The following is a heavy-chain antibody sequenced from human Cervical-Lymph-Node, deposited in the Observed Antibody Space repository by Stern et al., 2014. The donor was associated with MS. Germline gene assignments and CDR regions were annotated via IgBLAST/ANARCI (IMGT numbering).Heavy chain of an antibody. Sequence: VQLVESGGGLVQPGGCLRLSCAASGFTFSSHWMHWVRQAPGKGLVWVSRIYDDGSSTKYADSVKGRFTISRDNAKSTLYLQMNSLRAEDSAVYYCARDAWPAASGPLIDYWGRGTLVTVSS. CDR2: IYDDGSST. J-gene: IGHJ4*02. CDR3: ARDAWPAASGPLIDY. CDR1: GFTFSSHW. D-gene: IGHD6-13*01. V-gene: IGHV3-74*03.